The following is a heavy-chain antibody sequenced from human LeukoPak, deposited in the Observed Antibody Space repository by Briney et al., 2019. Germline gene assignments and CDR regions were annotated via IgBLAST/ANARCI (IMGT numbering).Heavy chain of an antibody. CDR2: INPNRGGT. Sequence: ASVTLSCKASGYTFTDYYLHWVRQAPGQGLEWMGWINPNRGGTNYAESFPGGVTMTRDTSITTAYLELSRLRSDDTAVYCCARIGYNHDFDYWGQGALVTVSS. CDR3: ARIGYNHDFDY. J-gene: IGHJ4*02. CDR1: GYTFTDYY. V-gene: IGHV1-2*02. D-gene: IGHD1-14*01.